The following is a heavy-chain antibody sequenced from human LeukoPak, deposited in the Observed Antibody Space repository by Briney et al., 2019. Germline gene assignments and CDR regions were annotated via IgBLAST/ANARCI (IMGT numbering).Heavy chain of an antibody. D-gene: IGHD2-21*02. V-gene: IGHV3-23*01. Sequence: TGGSLRLSCAASGFTFSSYSMGWVRQAPGKGLEWVSCISAGGATYYGDPVKGRFTISRENSRNTLFLQLNSLTADDTTIYYCTKEPPYCGGDCCFLLDYCSRGTLVTVSS. CDR1: GFTFSSYS. CDR2: ISAGGAT. J-gene: IGHJ4*02. CDR3: TKEPPYCGGDCCFLLDY.